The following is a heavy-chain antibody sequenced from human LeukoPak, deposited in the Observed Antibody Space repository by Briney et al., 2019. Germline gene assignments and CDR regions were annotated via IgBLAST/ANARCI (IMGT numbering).Heavy chain of an antibody. Sequence: SETLPLTCGVFGGSLSGYYWSWIRQPPGEGLEWIGEINDSGRTFYSPSLKSRVVISVDTTKNQLSLNLTSVTAADTAVYYCARGFRRFDNWGQGTLVSVSS. V-gene: IGHV4-34*01. CDR2: INDSGRT. CDR3: ARGFRRFDN. D-gene: IGHD2/OR15-2a*01. CDR1: GGSLSGYY. J-gene: IGHJ4*02.